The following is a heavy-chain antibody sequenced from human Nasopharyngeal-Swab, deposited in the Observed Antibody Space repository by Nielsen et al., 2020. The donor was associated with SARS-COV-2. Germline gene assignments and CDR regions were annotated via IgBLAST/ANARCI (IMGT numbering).Heavy chain of an antibody. V-gene: IGHV3-30*03. CDR3: ARDRQPQGWAIVRRASQYRDYYYYGMDV. CDR2: ISSDGSNK. D-gene: IGHD3-10*01. J-gene: IGHJ6*02. Sequence: GGSLRLSCAASGFTFSSYGMHWVRQAPGKGLEWVAAISSDGSNKYYADSVKGRFTISRDNSKNTLYLQMNSLRAEDTAVYYCARDRQPQGWAIVRRASQYRDYYYYGMDVWGQGTTVTVSS. CDR1: GFTFSSYG.